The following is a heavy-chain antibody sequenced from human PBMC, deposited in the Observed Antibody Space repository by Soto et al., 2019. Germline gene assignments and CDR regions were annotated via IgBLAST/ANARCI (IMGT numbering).Heavy chain of an antibody. CDR1: GASISSGDYF. CDR3: AREKGYISGPKNFDY. Sequence: SETLSLTCTVSGASISSGDYFWSWIRQSPGKGLEWIGYIYDSGSSYYNPSLKSRVTMSVDTSKNQFSLKLRSVTAADTAVYYCAREKGYISGPKNFDYWGQGTLVTVS. V-gene: IGHV4-30-4*01. J-gene: IGHJ4*02. CDR2: IYDSGSS. D-gene: IGHD5-12*01.